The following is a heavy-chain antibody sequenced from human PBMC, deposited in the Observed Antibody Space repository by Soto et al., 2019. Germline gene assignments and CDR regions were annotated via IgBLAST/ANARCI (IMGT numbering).Heavy chain of an antibody. Sequence: QVQLVQSGAEVKKPGASVKVSCKASVYTFTSYSISWVRQAPGQGLEWMGWISAYNGNTYHARQLQGRGTMTTDTSTSTAYMELRRLRSDETAVYYCARDVGDGLIDYWGQGTLVTVSS. D-gene: IGHD3-3*01. J-gene: IGHJ4*02. CDR3: ARDVGDGLIDY. CDR2: ISAYNGNT. V-gene: IGHV1-18*01. CDR1: VYTFTSYS.